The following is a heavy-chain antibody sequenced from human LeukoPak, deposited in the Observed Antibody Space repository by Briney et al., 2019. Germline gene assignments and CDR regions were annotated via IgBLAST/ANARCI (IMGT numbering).Heavy chain of an antibody. J-gene: IGHJ4*02. D-gene: IGHD6-19*01. V-gene: IGHV3-23*01. CDR1: GFTFSSYA. Sequence: SGGSLRLSCAASGFTFSSYAMSWVRQAPGKGLEWASAISGSGGSTYYADSVKGRFTISRDNSKNTLWLQMNSLGADDTAVYYCAREWIGNGWSAFDYWGQGTLLTVSS. CDR2: ISGSGGST. CDR3: AREWIGNGWSAFDY.